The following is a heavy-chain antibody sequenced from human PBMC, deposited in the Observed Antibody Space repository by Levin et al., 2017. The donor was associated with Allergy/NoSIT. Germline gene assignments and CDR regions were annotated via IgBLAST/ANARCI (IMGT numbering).Heavy chain of an antibody. Sequence: LSLPCAASGFTFSSSSMNWVRQAPGKGLEWVSYISSSSSTIYYADSVKGRFTISRDNAKNSLYLQMNSLRAEDTAVYYCARERTGHDYWGQGTLVTVSS. CDR2: ISSSSSTI. CDR3: ARERTGHDY. J-gene: IGHJ4*02. V-gene: IGHV3-48*01. CDR1: GFTFSSSS. D-gene: IGHD2-8*02.